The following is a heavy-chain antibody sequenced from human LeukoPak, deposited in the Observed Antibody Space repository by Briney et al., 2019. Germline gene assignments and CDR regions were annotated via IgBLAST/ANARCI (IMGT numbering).Heavy chain of an antibody. V-gene: IGHV1-8*03. CDR3: ARSPLICSSTRCYREDYYMDV. D-gene: IGHD2-2*01. CDR1: VYTFTSYD. Sequence: ASVTVSCKATVYTFTSYDINGVGPPGGQGVEWMGWMNLNSGKTDYAQKFHGRVTISRNTSRNTAYMALSSLRSEDTAGYFCARSPLICSSTRCYREDYYMDVWGKGTTVTVSS. J-gene: IGHJ6*03. CDR2: MNLNSGKT.